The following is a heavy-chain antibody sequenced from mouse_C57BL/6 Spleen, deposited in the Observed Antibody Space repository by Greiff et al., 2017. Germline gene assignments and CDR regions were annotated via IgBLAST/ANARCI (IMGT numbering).Heavy chain of an antibody. V-gene: IGHV1-26*01. Sequence: EVQLQQSGPELVKPGASVKISCKASGYTFTDYYMNWVKQSHGKSLEWIGDINPNNGGTSYNQKFKGKATLTVDKSSSTAYMELRSLTSEDSAVYYCARQGYYSNLWFAYWGQGTLVTVSA. CDR1: GYTFTDYY. J-gene: IGHJ3*01. D-gene: IGHD2-5*01. CDR3: ARQGYYSNLWFAY. CDR2: INPNNGGT.